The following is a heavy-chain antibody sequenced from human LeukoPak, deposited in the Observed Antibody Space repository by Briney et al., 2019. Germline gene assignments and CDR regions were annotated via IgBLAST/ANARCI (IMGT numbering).Heavy chain of an antibody. J-gene: IGHJ4*02. D-gene: IGHD3-10*01. CDR1: GYSISSGYH. Sequence: SETLSLTCTVSGYSISSGYHWGWIRQPPGKGLEWIGSIYHSGSTYYNPSLKSRVTISVDTSKNQFSLKLSSVTAADTAVYYCARQKNYYGSGSYLDYWGQGTLVTVSS. CDR3: ARQKNYYGSGSYLDY. CDR2: IYHSGST. V-gene: IGHV4-38-2*02.